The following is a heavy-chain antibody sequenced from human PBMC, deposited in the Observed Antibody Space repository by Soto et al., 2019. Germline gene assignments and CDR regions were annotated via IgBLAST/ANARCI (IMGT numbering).Heavy chain of an antibody. J-gene: IGHJ3*02. D-gene: IGHD1-7*01. CDR3: AKGNSWSPALVLDI. Sequence: PGGSLGISCAASGFSFCSYAMDLVRQAPGKGLEWVSAISGSGGSTYYADSVKGRFTISRDSSKNTLYLQMNSLRAEDTAVYYCAKGNSWSPALVLDIWGQGTMVTVSS. CDR1: GFSFCSYA. CDR2: ISGSGGST. V-gene: IGHV3-23*01.